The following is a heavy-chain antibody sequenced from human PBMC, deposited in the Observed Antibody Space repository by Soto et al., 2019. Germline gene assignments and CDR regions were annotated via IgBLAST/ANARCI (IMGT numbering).Heavy chain of an antibody. V-gene: IGHV2-70*13. CDR2: IDWDDAK. Sequence: TLPCTFSVFLXNHKSMCVSCLRQPPGKALEWLVVIDWDDAKYYSXSXXTRLTISTDTSKNKVVLKMTNMDPVDTATEDCGRIPLVDWGGDCVEYLGQGTLVPVPS. J-gene: IGHJ4*02. CDR1: VFLXNHKSMC. CDR3: GRIPLVDWGGDCVEY. D-gene: IGHD2-21*02.